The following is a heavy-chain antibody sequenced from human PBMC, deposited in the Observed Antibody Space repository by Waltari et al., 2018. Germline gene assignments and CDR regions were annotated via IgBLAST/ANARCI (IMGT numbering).Heavy chain of an antibody. Sequence: EVQLVESGGDLVQPGGSLRLSCTASRVSFSSYWMIWGRQAPGKGPEWVANIKEDGSAKYYVDSVKGRFTISRDNAKNSLYLQMNNLRVEDTALYYCVGTPHWYYFDYWGPGTLVTVSS. CDR2: IKEDGSAK. J-gene: IGHJ4*02. D-gene: IGHD2-8*02. CDR3: VGTPHWYYFDY. V-gene: IGHV3-7*01. CDR1: RVSFSSYW.